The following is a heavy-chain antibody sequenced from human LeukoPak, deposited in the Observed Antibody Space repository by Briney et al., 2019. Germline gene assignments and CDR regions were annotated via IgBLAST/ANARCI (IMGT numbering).Heavy chain of an antibody. V-gene: IGHV4-39*07. CDR2: THYSGNT. Sequence: SETLSLTCTASGGSISSGGYYWGWIRQPPGKGLEWIGTTHYSGNTYYNPSLKSRVTISLDTSKNQFSLRLNSVTAADTAVYYCAREGAYRTYGDYSPFDFWGQGTLVTVSS. CDR1: GGSISSGGYY. J-gene: IGHJ5*01. D-gene: IGHD4-17*01. CDR3: AREGAYRTYGDYSPFDF.